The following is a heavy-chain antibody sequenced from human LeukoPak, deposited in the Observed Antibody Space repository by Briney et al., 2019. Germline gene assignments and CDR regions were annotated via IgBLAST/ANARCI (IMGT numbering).Heavy chain of an antibody. J-gene: IGHJ3*02. Sequence: SETLSLTCTVSGGSVSSGSYYWTWIRQPPGKGLEWIRYISYSGSTNYNPSLKSRVTISVDTSKNQFSLNLSSVTAADTAVYYCARRGSGGRSFDIWGQGTMVTVSS. V-gene: IGHV4-61*01. CDR1: GGSVSSGSYY. CDR3: ARRGSGGRSFDI. D-gene: IGHD2-15*01. CDR2: ISYSGST.